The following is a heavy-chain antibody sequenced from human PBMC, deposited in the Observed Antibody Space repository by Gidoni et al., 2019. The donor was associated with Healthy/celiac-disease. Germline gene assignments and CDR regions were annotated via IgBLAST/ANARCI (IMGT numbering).Heavy chain of an antibody. CDR1: GYTFPGYY. J-gene: IGHJ5*02. CDR2: INPNSGGT. CDR3: ARVTISEFDP. V-gene: IGHV1-2*02. D-gene: IGHD3-3*01. Sequence: QVQLVKAGAELKKPGSSVKVSCKASGYTFPGYYMHWVRQAPGQGLEWMGWINPNSGGTNYAQKFQGRVTMTRDTSISTAYMELSRLRSDDTAVYYCARVTISEFDPWGQGTLVTVSS.